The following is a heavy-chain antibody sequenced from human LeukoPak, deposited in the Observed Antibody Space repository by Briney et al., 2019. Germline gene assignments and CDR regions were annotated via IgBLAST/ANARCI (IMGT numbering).Heavy chain of an antibody. CDR3: AREGYYDSSGYSNYYYYYGMDV. D-gene: IGHD3-22*01. CDR1: GGSISSGDYY. Sequence: PSETLSLTCTVSGGSISSGDYYWSWIRQPPGKGLEWIGYIYYSGSTYYNPSLKSRVTISVDTSKNQFSLKLSSVTAADTAAYYCAREGYYDSSGYSNYYYYYGMDVWGQGTTVTVSS. J-gene: IGHJ6*02. V-gene: IGHV4-30-4*01. CDR2: IYYSGST.